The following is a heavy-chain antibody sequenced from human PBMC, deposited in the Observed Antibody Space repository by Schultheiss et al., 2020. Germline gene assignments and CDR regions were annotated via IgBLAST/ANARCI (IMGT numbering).Heavy chain of an antibody. D-gene: IGHD4-17*01. CDR3: ARDSGSTLTTFGPPGHP. Sequence: SVKVSCKASGGTFSSYAISWVRQAPGQGLEWMGGIIPIFGTANYAQKFQGRVTITADKSTSTAYMELSSLRSDDTAVYYCARDSGSTLTTFGPPGHPWGQGTLVTVSS. J-gene: IGHJ5*02. V-gene: IGHV1-69*06. CDR2: IIPIFGTA. CDR1: GGTFSSYA.